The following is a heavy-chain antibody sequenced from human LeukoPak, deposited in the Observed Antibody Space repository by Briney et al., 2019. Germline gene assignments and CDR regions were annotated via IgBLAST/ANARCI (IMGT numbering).Heavy chain of an antibody. Sequence: GGSLRLSCAASGFTFDDYAMHWVRQAPGKGLEWVSGISWNSGSIGYADSVKGRFTISRDNAKNSLYLQMNSLRAEDTALYYCVRGYCSGGSCYSYYYYGMDVWGQGTTVTVSS. CDR2: ISWNSGSI. CDR1: GFTFDDYA. CDR3: VRGYCSGGSCYSYYYYGMDV. V-gene: IGHV3-9*01. J-gene: IGHJ6*02. D-gene: IGHD2-15*01.